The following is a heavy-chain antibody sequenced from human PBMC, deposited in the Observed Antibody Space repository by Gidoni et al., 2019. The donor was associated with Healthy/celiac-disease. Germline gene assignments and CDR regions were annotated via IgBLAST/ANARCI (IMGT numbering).Heavy chain of an antibody. D-gene: IGHD3-10*01. Sequence: QVQLVQSGAEVKQPGASVKVSCKASGYTFTSSALHWVRQAPVQRLVWMGWTNAGNGNTKYSQKFQGRVTITRETAESTAYMELSSLRSEDTAVYYCARVHGSGSYYPYYYYYYMDVWGKGTTVTVSS. CDR3: ARVHGSGSYYPYYYYYYMDV. CDR1: GYTFTSSA. J-gene: IGHJ6*03. V-gene: IGHV1-3*01. CDR2: TNAGNGNT.